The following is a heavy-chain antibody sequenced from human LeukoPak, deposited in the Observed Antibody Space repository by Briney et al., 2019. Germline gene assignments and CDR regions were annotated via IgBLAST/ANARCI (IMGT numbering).Heavy chain of an antibody. D-gene: IGHD2-2*01. Sequence: GGSLRLSCAASGFTFSSYGMHWVRQAPGKGLEWVAVIWYDGSNKYYADSVKGRFTISRDNSKNTLYLQMNSLRAEDTAVYYCARVNCSSTSCYDLHFDYWGQGTLVTVSS. CDR2: IWYDGSNK. V-gene: IGHV3-33*01. J-gene: IGHJ4*02. CDR3: ARVNCSSTSCYDLHFDY. CDR1: GFTFSSYG.